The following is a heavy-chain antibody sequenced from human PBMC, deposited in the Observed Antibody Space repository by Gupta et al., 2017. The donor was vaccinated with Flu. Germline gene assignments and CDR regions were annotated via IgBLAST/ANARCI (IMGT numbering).Heavy chain of an antibody. CDR2: IYYSGST. J-gene: IGHJ6*03. D-gene: IGHD2-15*01. Sequence: GGYYWSWIRQHPGKGLEWIGYIYYSGSTYYNPSLKSRVTISVDTSKNQFSLKLSSVTAADTAVYYCARGVVVAATRAMDVWGKGTTVTVSS. V-gene: IGHV4-31*02. CDR1: GGYY. CDR3: ARGVVVAATRAMDV.